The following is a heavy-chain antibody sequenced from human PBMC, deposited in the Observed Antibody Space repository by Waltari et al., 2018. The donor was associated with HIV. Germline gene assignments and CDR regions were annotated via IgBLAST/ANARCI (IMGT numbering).Heavy chain of an antibody. J-gene: IGHJ2*01. CDR3: ARDAAVAGTWWYFDL. D-gene: IGHD6-19*01. V-gene: IGHV3-64*02. CDR2: IRSNGGST. CDR1: GFTFSSYA. Sequence: EVQLVESGEGLVQPGGSLRLSCAASGFTFSSYAMHWVRQAPGKGLEYVSAIRSNGGSTYYADSVKGRFTISRDNSKNTLYLQMGSLRAEDMAVYYCARDAAVAGTWWYFDLWGRGTLVTVSS.